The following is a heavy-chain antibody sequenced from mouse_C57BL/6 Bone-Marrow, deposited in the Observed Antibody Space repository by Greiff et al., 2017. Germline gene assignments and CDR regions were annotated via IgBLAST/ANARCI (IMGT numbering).Heavy chain of an antibody. CDR2: IDPSDSST. CDR3: AFSPFFDYLDY. V-gene: IGHV1-69*01. Sequence: QVQLQQPGAELVMPGASVKLSCKASGYTFTSYWMHWVKQRPGQGLEWIAEIDPSDSSTNYNQNVKGKSTLSVDKSSSTAYMQLSSLTSEDSAVYYCAFSPFFDYLDYWGQGTTLTVSS. CDR1: GYTFTSYW. J-gene: IGHJ2*01.